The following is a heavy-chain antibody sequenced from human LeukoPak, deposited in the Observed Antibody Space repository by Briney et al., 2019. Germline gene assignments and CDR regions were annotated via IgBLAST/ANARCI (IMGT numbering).Heavy chain of an antibody. CDR1: GFTLDDYA. Sequence: PGRCLRLSCAASGFTLDDYAMHWVRQAPGKGLEWGSGISWNRGSIVYANSVMGRFTISRDNAMRSLYLQMDSLRAEDTALYYCARGYLSSISCHADYWGQGTLVTASS. CDR3: ARGYLSSISCHADY. V-gene: IGHV3-9*01. J-gene: IGHJ4*02. CDR2: ISWNRGSI. D-gene: IGHD2-2*01.